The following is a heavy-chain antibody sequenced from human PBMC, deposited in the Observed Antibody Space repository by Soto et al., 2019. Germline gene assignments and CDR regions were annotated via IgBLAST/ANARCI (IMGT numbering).Heavy chain of an antibody. D-gene: IGHD3-22*01. Sequence: TGGSLRLSCAASGFTFSSYAMHWVRQAPGKGLEWVAVISYDGSNKYYADSVKGRFTISRDNSKNTLYLQMNSLRAEDTAVYYCAKVTYDSTALGFDYWGQGTLVTVSS. CDR1: GFTFSSYA. J-gene: IGHJ4*02. CDR2: ISYDGSNK. V-gene: IGHV3-30*04. CDR3: AKVTYDSTALGFDY.